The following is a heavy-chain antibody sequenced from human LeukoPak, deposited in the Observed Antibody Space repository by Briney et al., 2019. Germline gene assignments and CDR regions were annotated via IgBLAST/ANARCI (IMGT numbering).Heavy chain of an antibody. CDR1: GYSISSGYY. D-gene: IGHD1-7*01. Sequence: PSETLSLTCTVSGYSISSGYYWGWIRQPPGKGLEWIGSIYHSGSTYYNPSLKSRVTISVDTSKNQSSLKLSSVTAADTAVYYCARGRTGTTFSWFDPWGQGTLVTVSS. CDR2: IYHSGST. J-gene: IGHJ5*02. CDR3: ARGRTGTTFSWFDP. V-gene: IGHV4-38-2*02.